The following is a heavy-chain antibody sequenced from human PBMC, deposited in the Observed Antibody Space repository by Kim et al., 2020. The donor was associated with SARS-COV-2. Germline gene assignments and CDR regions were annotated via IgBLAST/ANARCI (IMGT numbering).Heavy chain of an antibody. CDR3: AKDSGNDYGDQLGY. Sequence: GGSLRLSCAASGFTFSRYAMSWVRQAPGKGLEWVSAISGSGGSTYYAGSVKGRFTISRDNSKNTLYLQMNSLRAEDTAVYYCAKDSGNDYGDQLGYLGQGTLVTVSS. CDR1: GFTFSRYA. V-gene: IGHV3-23*01. J-gene: IGHJ4*02. D-gene: IGHD4-17*01. CDR2: ISGSGGST.